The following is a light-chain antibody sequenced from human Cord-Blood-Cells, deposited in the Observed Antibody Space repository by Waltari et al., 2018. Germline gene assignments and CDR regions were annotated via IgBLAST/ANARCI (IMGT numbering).Light chain of an antibody. CDR3: STDTSNSTVV. V-gene: IGLV2-14*01. J-gene: IGLJ2*01. CDR2: DVS. CDR1: SSDVGGYNY. Sequence: QSALTQPAPVSGSPGQSITISSTGTSSDVGGYNYVSWYQPPPGQAPKLMIYDVSTRPAGISNRFSGSKSGNTASLTISVLQAEDEADYYCSTDTSNSTVVFCGGTKLTIL.